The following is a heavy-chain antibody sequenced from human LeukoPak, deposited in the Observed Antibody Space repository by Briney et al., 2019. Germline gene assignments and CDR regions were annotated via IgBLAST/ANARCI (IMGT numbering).Heavy chain of an antibody. CDR3: ARDGAMDAFDI. J-gene: IGHJ3*02. D-gene: IGHD1-26*01. Sequence: GGSLRLSCAASGFTFSSYAMHWVRQAPGKGPEWVAVISYDGSNKYYADSVKGRFTISRDNSKNTLYLQMNSLRAEDTAVYYCARDGAMDAFDIWGQGTMVTVSS. CDR1: GFTFSSYA. V-gene: IGHV3-30-3*01. CDR2: ISYDGSNK.